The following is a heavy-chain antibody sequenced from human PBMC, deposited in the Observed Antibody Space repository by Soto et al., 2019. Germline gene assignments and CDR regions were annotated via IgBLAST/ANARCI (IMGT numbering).Heavy chain of an antibody. D-gene: IGHD1-1*01. V-gene: IGHV3-74*01. CDR2: ISDDGSTA. J-gene: IGHJ4*02. CDR3: ARGPRVSSTGTGAH. Sequence: LRLSCAVSGFTFSAYWMHWVRQVPGKGLTWVSRISDDGSTATYADSVKGRFVISRDNAKNSLYLEMNTLRADDSGLYYCARGPRVSSTGTGAHWGRGTLVTVSS. CDR1: GFTFSAYW.